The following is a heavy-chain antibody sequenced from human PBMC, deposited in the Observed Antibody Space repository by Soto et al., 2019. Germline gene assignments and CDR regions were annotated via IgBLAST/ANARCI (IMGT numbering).Heavy chain of an antibody. Sequence: PSETLSLTCTVSGGSISSGDYYWSWIRQPPGKGLEWIGYIYYSGSTYYNPSLKSRVTISVDKSKNQFSLKLSSVTAADTAVYYCARDGTGGSSHQYYYYGMDVWGQGTTVTVSS. V-gene: IGHV4-30-4*01. CDR3: ARDGTGGSSHQYYYYGMDV. CDR1: GGSISSGDYY. D-gene: IGHD6-6*01. J-gene: IGHJ6*02. CDR2: IYYSGST.